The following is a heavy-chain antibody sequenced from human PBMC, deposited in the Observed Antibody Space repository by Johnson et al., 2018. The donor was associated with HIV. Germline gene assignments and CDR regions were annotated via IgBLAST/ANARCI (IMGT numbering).Heavy chain of an antibody. CDR3: ARDGAIAGAATEALDL. D-gene: IGHD1-26*01. CDR2: ITASGGNT. V-gene: IGHV3-23*04. CDR1: GFTFSSYA. J-gene: IGHJ3*01. Sequence: VQLVESGGGLVQPGGSLRISCAASGFTFSSYAMSWVRQAPGKGLEWVSSITASGGNTYYADSVKGRLPVSRDNSKNTLYLQLNSLRPEDTAVYYCARDGAIAGAATEALDLWGQGTMVIVSS.